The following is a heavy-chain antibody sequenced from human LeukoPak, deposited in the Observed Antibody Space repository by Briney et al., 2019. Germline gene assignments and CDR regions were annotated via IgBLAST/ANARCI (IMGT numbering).Heavy chain of an antibody. CDR1: GGSISSYY. CDR2: IYYSGST. J-gene: IGHJ4*02. CDR3: ARHKPWGIAVAVLFDY. D-gene: IGHD6-19*01. Sequence: SETLSLTCTVSGGSISSYYWSWIRQPSGKGLEWIGYIYYSGSTNYNPSLKSRVTISVDTSKNQFSLKLSSVTAADTAVYYCARHKPWGIAVAVLFDYWGQGTLVTVSS. V-gene: IGHV4-59*08.